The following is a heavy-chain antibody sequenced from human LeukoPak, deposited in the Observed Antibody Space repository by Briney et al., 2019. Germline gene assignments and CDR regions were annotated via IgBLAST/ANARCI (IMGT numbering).Heavy chain of an antibody. CDR1: GFTFSYYW. CDR2: INSDGSST. J-gene: IGHJ4*02. Sequence: PGGSLRPSCVASGFTFSYYWMHWVRQAPGKGLVWVSRINSDGSSTSYADSVKGRFTISRDNAKNTLYLQMNSLRAEDTALYYCASKNGTFWGQGTLVTVSS. CDR3: ASKNGTF. V-gene: IGHV3-74*01. D-gene: IGHD1-26*01.